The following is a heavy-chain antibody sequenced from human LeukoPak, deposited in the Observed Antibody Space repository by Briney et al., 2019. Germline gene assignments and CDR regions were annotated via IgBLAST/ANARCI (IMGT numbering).Heavy chain of an antibody. V-gene: IGHV4-38-2*02. Sequence: SETLSLTCTVSGYSISSGYYWGWIRQPPGKGLEWIGSIYHSGSTYYNPSLKSRVTISVDTSKNQFSLKLSSVTAADTAVYYCARTRYYYNSRSYGAPYYFDYWGQGILVTVSS. J-gene: IGHJ4*02. D-gene: IGHD3-10*01. CDR1: GYSISSGYY. CDR3: ARTRYYYNSRSYGAPYYFDY. CDR2: IYHSGST.